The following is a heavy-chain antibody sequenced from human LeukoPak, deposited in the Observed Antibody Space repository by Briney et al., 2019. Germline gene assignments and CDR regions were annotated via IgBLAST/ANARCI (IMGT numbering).Heavy chain of an antibody. Sequence: GASVKVSCKASGYTFTSYDINWVRQATGQGLEWTGWMNPNSGNTGYAQKFQGRVTITRNTSISTAYMELSSLRSEDTAVYYCASGVVVTAIPRKNGGYYYMDVWGKGTTVTVSS. CDR2: MNPNSGNT. D-gene: IGHD2-21*02. V-gene: IGHV1-8*03. J-gene: IGHJ6*03. CDR1: GYTFTSYD. CDR3: ASGVVVTAIPRKNGGYYYMDV.